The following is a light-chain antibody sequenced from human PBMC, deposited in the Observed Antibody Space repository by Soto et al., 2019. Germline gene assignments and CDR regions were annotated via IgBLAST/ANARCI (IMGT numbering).Light chain of an antibody. CDR3: AILDDSLNGFYV. J-gene: IGLJ1*01. CDR2: RNN. V-gene: IGLV1-47*01. Sequence: QSVLTQPPSASGTPGQGVTISCSGSTSNIGSNYVYWYQQLPGTAPKLLIYRNNQRPSGVPDRFSGSKSGTSASLAISGLRSDDEADYFCAILDDSLNGFYVFGTGTKVTVL. CDR1: TSNIGSNY.